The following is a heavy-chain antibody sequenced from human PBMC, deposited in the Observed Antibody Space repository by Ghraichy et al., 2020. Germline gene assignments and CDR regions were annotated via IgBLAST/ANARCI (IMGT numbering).Heavy chain of an antibody. V-gene: IGHV3-13*04. CDR3: AREPLLTGFWYFDL. D-gene: IGHD7-27*01. CDR2: IGAAGDT. Sequence: LSLTCAASGFTFSSYDMHWVRQATGKGLEWVLTIGAAGDTYYPGSVKGRFTISRENAKNSLYLQMNSLRAEDTAVYFCAREPLLTGFWYFDLWGRGTLVTVSS. CDR1: GFTFSSYD. J-gene: IGHJ2*01.